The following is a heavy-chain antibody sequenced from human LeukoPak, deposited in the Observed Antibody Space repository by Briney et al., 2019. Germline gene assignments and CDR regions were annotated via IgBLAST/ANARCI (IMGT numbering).Heavy chain of an antibody. CDR1: GFTFSSYS. D-gene: IGHD6-13*01. CDR2: ISRSSTTI. V-gene: IGHV3-48*01. J-gene: IGHJ4*02. CDR3: ARETDSTLFDY. Sequence: GGSLRLSCVASGFTFSSYSMNWVRQAPGKGLEWLSYISRSSTTINYADSVKGQFTSSRDNAKNSLYLQMNSLRAEDTAVYYCARETDSTLFDYWGQGTLVTVSS.